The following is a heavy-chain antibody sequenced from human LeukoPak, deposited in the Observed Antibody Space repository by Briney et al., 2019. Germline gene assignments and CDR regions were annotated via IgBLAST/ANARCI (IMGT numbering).Heavy chain of an antibody. CDR2: IYYSGST. Sequence: SETLSLTCTVSGVSIRSYYWSWIRQPPGKGLEWIGCIYYSGSTNYDPSLKSRVTISVDKSKNQFSLKLSSVTAADTAVYYCAKIPRDVFDVWGQGTLVTVCS. J-gene: IGHJ3*01. V-gene: IGHV4-59*03. CDR3: AKIPRDVFDV. CDR1: GVSIRSYY.